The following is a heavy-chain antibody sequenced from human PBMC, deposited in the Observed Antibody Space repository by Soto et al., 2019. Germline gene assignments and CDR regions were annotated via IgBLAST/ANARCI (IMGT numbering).Heavy chain of an antibody. V-gene: IGHV3-23*01. D-gene: IGHD3-16*02. J-gene: IGHJ3*02. Sequence: SLRLSCAASGFTFSSYAMSWVRQAPGKGLEWVSAISGSGGSTYYADSVKGRFTISRDNSKNTLYLQMNSLRAEDTAVYYCAKDLWNDYIWGSYRSGPHAFDIWGQGTMVTVSS. CDR1: GFTFSSYA. CDR2: ISGSGGST. CDR3: AKDLWNDYIWGSYRSGPHAFDI.